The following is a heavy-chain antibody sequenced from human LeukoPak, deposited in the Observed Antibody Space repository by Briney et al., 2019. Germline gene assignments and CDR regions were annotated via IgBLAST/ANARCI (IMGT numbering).Heavy chain of an antibody. CDR1: GGSISTFF. V-gene: IGHV4-59*01. CDR3: ARSAGGYDPDDVFDI. CDR2: IHSIGST. J-gene: IGHJ3*02. D-gene: IGHD5-12*01. Sequence: PSETLSLTCSVSGGSISTFFWSWIRQPPGKGLEWIGYIHSIGSTNYNPSLKSRVTISVDTSNNHFPLRLNSVTAADTAVYYCARSAGGYDPDDVFDIWGQGTMVIVSS.